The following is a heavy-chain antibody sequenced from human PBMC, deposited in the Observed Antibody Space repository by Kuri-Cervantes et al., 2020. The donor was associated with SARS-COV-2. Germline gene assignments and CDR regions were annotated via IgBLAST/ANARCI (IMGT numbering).Heavy chain of an antibody. J-gene: IGHJ4*02. D-gene: IGHD3-16*01. CDR3: ARANSDARLDY. V-gene: IGHV4-38-2*01. CDR1: GYSISSGYY. CDR2: IYHSGST. Sequence: ESLKISCAVSGYSISSGYYWGWIRQPPGKGLEWIGSIYHSGSTYYNPSLKSRVTISVDRSKNQFSLRLRSVTAADTAVYYCARANSDARLDYWGQGTLVTVSS.